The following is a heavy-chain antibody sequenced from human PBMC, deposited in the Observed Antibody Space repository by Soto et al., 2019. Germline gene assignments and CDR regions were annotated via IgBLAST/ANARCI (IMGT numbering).Heavy chain of an antibody. J-gene: IGHJ4*02. CDR3: AKDKGYYGSERIDH. CDR2: ISNDGRNQ. Sequence: QVQLVESGGGVVQPGTSLRLSCAASGFTFSDYGMHWVRQAPGKGLEWGAVISNDGRNQYYAKSVKGRFTISRDNSKNTLYLQMNSLRPEDTAVYYCAKDKGYYGSERIDHWGQGTLVTVSS. V-gene: IGHV3-30*18. D-gene: IGHD3-10*01. CDR1: GFTFSDYG.